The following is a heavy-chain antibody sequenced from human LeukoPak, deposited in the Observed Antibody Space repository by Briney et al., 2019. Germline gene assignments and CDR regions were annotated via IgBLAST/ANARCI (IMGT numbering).Heavy chain of an antibody. V-gene: IGHV3-73*01. CDR1: GFTFSGSA. CDR2: IRGKANSYAT. D-gene: IGHD2-8*01. Sequence: GGSLRLSCAASGFTFSGSAMHWVRQASGKGLEWVGRIRGKANSYATAYAASVKGRFTISRDNSKNTLYLQMNSLRAEDTAVYYCAKSEVYVNFGYFQHWGQGTLVTVSS. J-gene: IGHJ1*01. CDR3: AKSEVYVNFGYFQH.